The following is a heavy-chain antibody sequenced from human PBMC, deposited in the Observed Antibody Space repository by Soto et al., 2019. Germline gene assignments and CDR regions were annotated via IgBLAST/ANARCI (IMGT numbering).Heavy chain of an antibody. CDR3: ARGDIVVVTAIVYYYYGMDV. V-gene: IGHV1-69*13. D-gene: IGHD2-21*02. Sequence: ASVKVSCKASGGTFSSYAISWVRQAPGQGLEWMGGIIPIFGTANYAQKFQGRVTITADESTSTAYMELSSLRSEDTAVYYCARGDIVVVTAIVYYYYGMDVWGQGTTVTVAS. CDR2: IIPIFGTA. CDR1: GGTFSSYA. J-gene: IGHJ6*02.